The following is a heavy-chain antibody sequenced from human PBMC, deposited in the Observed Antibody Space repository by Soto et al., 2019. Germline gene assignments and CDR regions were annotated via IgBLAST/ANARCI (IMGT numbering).Heavy chain of an antibody. Sequence: LRLSCGASGFTFSNYWMHWVRQAPGEGLVWVSRINGDGSFTRFADSVKGRFTISRDNAKNTLYLQMNSLRVDDTAVYYCARVGGGSGNFDYWGQGTLVTVSS. V-gene: IGHV3-74*01. CDR1: GFTFSNYW. CDR3: ARVGGGSGNFDY. J-gene: IGHJ4*02. D-gene: IGHD3-10*01. CDR2: INGDGSFT.